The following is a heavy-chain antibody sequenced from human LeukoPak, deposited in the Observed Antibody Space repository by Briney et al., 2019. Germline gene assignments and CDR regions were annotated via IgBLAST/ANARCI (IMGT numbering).Heavy chain of an antibody. CDR1: GGSISSSSYY. V-gene: IGHV4-61*01. CDR2: IYHSGST. CDR3: ARDGYSGNDGL. J-gene: IGHJ4*02. Sequence: SETLSLTCPVSGGSISSSSYYWSWIRQPPGKGLEWIGYIYHSGSTKYNPSLKSRVTISVDTSKNQFSLKLSSVTAADTAVYYCARDGYSGNDGLWGQGTLVTVSS. D-gene: IGHD5-12*01.